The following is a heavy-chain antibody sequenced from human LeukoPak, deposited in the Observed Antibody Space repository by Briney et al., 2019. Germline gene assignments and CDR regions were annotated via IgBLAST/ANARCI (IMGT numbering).Heavy chain of an antibody. CDR1: GFTFSSYA. CDR2: ISGSGGST. D-gene: IGHD6-19*01. Sequence: PGGSLRLSCAASGFTFSSYAMSWVRQAPGKGLEWVSAISGSGGSTYYADSVKGRFTISRDNSKNTLYLQMNSLRAGDTAVYYCAKGPIAVATLPGVGFDYWGQGTLVTVSS. J-gene: IGHJ4*02. CDR3: AKGPIAVATLPGVGFDY. V-gene: IGHV3-23*01.